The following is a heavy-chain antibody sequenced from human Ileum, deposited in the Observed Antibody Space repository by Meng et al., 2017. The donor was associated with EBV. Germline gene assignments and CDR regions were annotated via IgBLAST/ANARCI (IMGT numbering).Heavy chain of an antibody. J-gene: IGHJ5*02. Sequence: VQLQGSGPGLVGPSGTLSLTCSVSGDSTSNENWWSWVRQSPGKGLEWIGEIHHTRGPNYNPSLKSRVIISVDKSNNHFSLRLSAVTAADTAVYYCASNGAFSLNHWGQGTLVTVSS. CDR1: GDSTSNENW. V-gene: IGHV4-4*02. CDR3: ASNGAFSLNH. CDR2: IHHTRGP. D-gene: IGHD2-8*01.